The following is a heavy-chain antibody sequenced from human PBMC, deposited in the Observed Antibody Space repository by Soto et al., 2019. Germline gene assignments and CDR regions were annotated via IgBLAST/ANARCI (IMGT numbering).Heavy chain of an antibody. CDR2: IYYSGST. Sequence: ASETLSLTCTVSGGSISSGDYYWSWIRQPPGKGLEWIGYIYYSGSTYYNPSLKSRVTISVDTSKNQFSLKLSSVTAADTAVYYCARDHSSSWPHSKAKKDYYCYGMDVWGQGTTVTVS. V-gene: IGHV4-30-4*01. CDR3: ARDHSSSWPHSKAKKDYYCYGMDV. J-gene: IGHJ6*02. CDR1: GGSISSGDYY. D-gene: IGHD6-13*01.